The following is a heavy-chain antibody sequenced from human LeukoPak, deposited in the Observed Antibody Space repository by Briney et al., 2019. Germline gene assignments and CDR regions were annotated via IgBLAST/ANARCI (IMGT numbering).Heavy chain of an antibody. V-gene: IGHV3-33*01. J-gene: IGHJ4*02. CDR3: AREAHDGLDY. D-gene: IGHD4-17*01. Sequence: GGSLRLSCAVSGLSISSYGMHWVRQAPGKGLEWVAVIWYDGSEKYYADSVKGRFTISRDNSKNTLYLQMISLGAEDTAVYYCAREAHDGLDYWGQGTLVTVSS. CDR2: IWYDGSEK. CDR1: GLSISSYG.